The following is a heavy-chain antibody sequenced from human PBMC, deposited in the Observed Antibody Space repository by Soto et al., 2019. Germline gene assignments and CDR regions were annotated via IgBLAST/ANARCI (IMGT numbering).Heavy chain of an antibody. Sequence: EVQLLESGGGLVQPGGSLRLSCAVSGFTFSRYAMSWVRQAPGKGLEWVSSISGSGGDRYHADSVQGRFTISRDNSKDTLYLQMTRLGAEDTAVYYCAGGGEVLWSGEVVGYSYHIDVWGKGTPVTVSS. D-gene: IGHD3-10*01. CDR2: ISGSGGDR. CDR3: AGGGEVLWSGEVVGYSYHIDV. J-gene: IGHJ6*03. CDR1: GFTFSRYA. V-gene: IGHV3-23*01.